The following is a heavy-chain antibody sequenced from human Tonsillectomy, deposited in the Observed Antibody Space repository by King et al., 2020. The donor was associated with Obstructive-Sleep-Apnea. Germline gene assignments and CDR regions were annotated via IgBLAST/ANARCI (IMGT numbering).Heavy chain of an antibody. CDR3: TTDLGYCAGGPCRSSASDM. Sequence: VQLVESGGGVVQPGGSLRLSCGTSGLPFSHCGMHWARQAPGKGLEWGAFIAYDEITKYYVDSVKGRFAISRDNSKSTLFLQMNTLRSEDTAVYYCTTDLGYCAGGPCRSSASDMWGQGTMVSVSS. J-gene: IGHJ3*02. CDR2: IAYDEITK. D-gene: IGHD2-8*02. CDR1: GLPFSHCG. V-gene: IGHV3-30*02.